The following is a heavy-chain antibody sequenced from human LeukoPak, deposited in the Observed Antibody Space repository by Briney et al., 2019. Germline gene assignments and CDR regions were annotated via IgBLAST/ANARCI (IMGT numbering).Heavy chain of an antibody. CDR1: GDTFSNYP. Sequence: SVKVSCKASGDTFSNYPINWVRQAPGQGLEWLGRIIPFLSLTNYAQNFQDRVTITADKSTSTAYMELSSLRSEDTAVYYCARSLNFASPMTFDYWGQGTLVTVSS. V-gene: IGHV1-69*02. CDR3: ARSLNFASPMTFDY. D-gene: IGHD3-16*01. J-gene: IGHJ4*02. CDR2: IIPFLSLT.